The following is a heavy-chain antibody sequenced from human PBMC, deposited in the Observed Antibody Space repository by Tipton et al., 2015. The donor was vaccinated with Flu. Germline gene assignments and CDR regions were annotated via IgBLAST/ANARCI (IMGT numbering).Heavy chain of an antibody. J-gene: IGHJ6*02. V-gene: IGHV3-43*01. CDR2: ISWNSDTT. D-gene: IGHD2-21*02. CDR3: VKDMGVAAVTEYGLDV. Sequence: SLRLSCAASGFSFEDYTMHWVRQAPGKGLEWVSLISWNSDTTYYADSVKGRFTISRDNSKNSLYLHMNSLRTEDTALYYCVKDMGVAAVTEYGLDVWGQGTTVTVS. CDR1: GFSFEDYT.